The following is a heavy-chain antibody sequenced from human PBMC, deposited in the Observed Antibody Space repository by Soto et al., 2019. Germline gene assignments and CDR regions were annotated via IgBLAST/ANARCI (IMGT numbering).Heavy chain of an antibody. CDR2: ISYDGSNK. CDR1: GFTFSSYA. V-gene: IGHV3-30-3*01. Sequence: PGGSLRLSCAASGFTFSSYAMHWVRQAPGKGLEWVAVISYDGSNKYYADSAKGRFTISRDNSKNTLYLQMNSLRAEDTAVYYCARVLGVGHYYYYGMDVWGQGTTVTVSS. D-gene: IGHD3-3*01. J-gene: IGHJ6*02. CDR3: ARVLGVGHYYYYGMDV.